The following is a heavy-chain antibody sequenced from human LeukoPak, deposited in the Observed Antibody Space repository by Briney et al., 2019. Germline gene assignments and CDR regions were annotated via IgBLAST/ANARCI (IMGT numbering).Heavy chain of an antibody. CDR1: GGSISSSSYY. J-gene: IGHJ5*02. Sequence: PSETLSLTCTVSGGSISSSSYYWGWIRQPPGKGLEWIGSIYYSGSTYYNPSLKSRVTISVDTSKNQFSLKLSSVTAADTAVYYCARLTITMIVVVMRRANWFDPWGQGTLVTVSS. D-gene: IGHD3-22*01. V-gene: IGHV4-39*01. CDR3: ARLTITMIVVVMRRANWFDP. CDR2: IYYSGST.